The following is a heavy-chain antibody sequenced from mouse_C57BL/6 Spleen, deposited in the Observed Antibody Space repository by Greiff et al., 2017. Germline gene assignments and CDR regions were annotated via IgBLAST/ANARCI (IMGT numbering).Heavy chain of an antibody. V-gene: IGHV1-59*01. CDR2: IDPSDSYT. CDR3: ARTAPYGGYFDV. CDR1: GYTFTSYW. J-gene: IGHJ1*03. D-gene: IGHD1-2*01. Sequence: QVQLQQPGAELVRPGTSVKLSCKASGYTFTSYWMHWVKQRPGQGLEWIGVIDPSDSYTNYNQKFKGKATLTVDTSSSTAYMQLSSLTSEDSAVYYCARTAPYGGYFDVWGTGTTVTVSS.